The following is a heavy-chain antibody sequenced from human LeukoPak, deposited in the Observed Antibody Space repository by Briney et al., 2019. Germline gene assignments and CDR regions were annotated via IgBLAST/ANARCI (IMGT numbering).Heavy chain of an antibody. D-gene: IGHD6-13*01. CDR2: ISSSSSYI. CDR1: GFTFSSYS. CDR3: ARVEGGSSWYVEGVSDY. J-gene: IGHJ4*02. Sequence: GGSLRLSCAASGFTFSSYSMNWVRQAPGKGLEWVSSISSSSSYIYYADSVKGRFTISRDNAKNSLYLQMNSLRAEDTAVYYCARVEGGSSWYVEGVSDYWGQGTLVTVSS. V-gene: IGHV3-21*01.